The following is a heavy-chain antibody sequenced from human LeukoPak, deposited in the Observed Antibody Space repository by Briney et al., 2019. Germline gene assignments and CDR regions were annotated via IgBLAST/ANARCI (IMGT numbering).Heavy chain of an antibody. D-gene: IGHD5-18*01. CDR3: ARGAAGYSYG. V-gene: IGHV4-59*01. CDR2: IYYSGST. Sequence: PSETLSPTCTVSGGSISSYYWSWIRQPPGKGLEWIGHIYYSGSTNYNPSLKSRVTISIDTSKNQFSLRLSSVTAAGTAVYYCARGAAGYSYGWGQGTLVTVSS. J-gene: IGHJ4*02. CDR1: GGSISSYY.